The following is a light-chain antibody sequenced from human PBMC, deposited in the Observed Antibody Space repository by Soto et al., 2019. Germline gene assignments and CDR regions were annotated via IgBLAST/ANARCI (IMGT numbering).Light chain of an antibody. V-gene: IGKV3-20*01. J-gene: IGKJ1*01. CDR2: GAS. CDR1: RGVSSSY. Sequence: EIGLRKSPGPLFLSPGERAPLSCRASRGVSSSYLAWYQQKPGQAPRLLIYGASSRATGIPDRFSGSGSGTDFTLTISRLEPEDFAVYYCQQYGSSPWTFGQGTKVEIK. CDR3: QQYGSSPWT.